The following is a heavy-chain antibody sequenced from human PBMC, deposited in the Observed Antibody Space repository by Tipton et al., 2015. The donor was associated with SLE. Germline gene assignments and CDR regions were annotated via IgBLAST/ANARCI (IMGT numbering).Heavy chain of an antibody. CDR1: GGSVSSHY. V-gene: IGHV4-59*08. D-gene: IGHD3-9*01. Sequence: TLSLTCTVSGGSVSSHYWSWIRQPPGKGLEWIGFIFYSGSTNYNPSLKTRVTLSVDTSKNQFSLKLSSVTAADTAVYYCARRVGAYDILTGYYQRYFDYWGQGTLVTVSS. CDR3: ARRVGAYDILTGYYQRYFDY. J-gene: IGHJ4*02. CDR2: IFYSGST.